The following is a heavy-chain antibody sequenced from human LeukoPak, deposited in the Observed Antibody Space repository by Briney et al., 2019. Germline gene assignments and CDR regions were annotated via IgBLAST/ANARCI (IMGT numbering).Heavy chain of an antibody. D-gene: IGHD3-22*01. CDR1: GFTFSSYW. Sequence: PGGSLRLSCAASGFTFSSYWMSWVRQAPGKGLEWVANIKQDGSEKYYVDSVKGRFTISRDNAKNSLYLQMNSLRAEDTAVYYCARDSLDSSGYYPTQQWGQGTLVTVSS. J-gene: IGHJ1*01. CDR3: ARDSLDSSGYYPTQQ. CDR2: IKQDGSEK. V-gene: IGHV3-7*01.